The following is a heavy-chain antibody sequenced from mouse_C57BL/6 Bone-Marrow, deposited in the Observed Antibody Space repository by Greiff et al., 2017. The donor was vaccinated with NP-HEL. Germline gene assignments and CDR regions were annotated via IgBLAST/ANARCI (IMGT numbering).Heavy chain of an antibody. CDR3: ALTYYSNYEVNSDY. CDR2: INPSSGYT. Sequence: QVQLQQSGAELARPGASVKMSCKASGYTFTSYTMHWVKQRPGQGLEWIGYINPSSGYTKYNQKFKDKATLTADKSSSTAYMQLSSLTSEDSAVYYCALTYYSNYEVNSDYWGQGTTLTVSS. V-gene: IGHV1-4*01. J-gene: IGHJ2*01. D-gene: IGHD2-5*01. CDR1: GYTFTSYT.